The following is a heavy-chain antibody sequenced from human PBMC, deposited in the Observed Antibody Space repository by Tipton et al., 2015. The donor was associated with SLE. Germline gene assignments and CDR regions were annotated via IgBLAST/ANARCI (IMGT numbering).Heavy chain of an antibody. V-gene: IGHV4-39*07. J-gene: IGHJ4*02. D-gene: IGHD2-2*01. CDR1: GGSISSGSYY. Sequence: TLSLTCTVSGGSISSGSYYWGWIRQPPGKGLEWIGSIYHIGNTHYHPSLKSRLSMSVDTSKNQFSLRLSSVTAADTAVYYCARTEWYQSFDYWGQGTLVTVSS. CDR2: IYHIGNT. CDR3: ARTEWYQSFDY.